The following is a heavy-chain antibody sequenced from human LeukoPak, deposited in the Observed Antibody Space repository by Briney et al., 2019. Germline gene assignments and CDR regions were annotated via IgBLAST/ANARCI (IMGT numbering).Heavy chain of an antibody. J-gene: IGHJ4*02. CDR3: AKDPHPLGELFPCYFDY. CDR1: GFTFSSYA. V-gene: IGHV3-23*01. Sequence: GGSLRLSCAASGFTFSSYAMSWVRQAPGKGLEWVSAISGSGGSTYYADSVKGRFTISRDNSKNTLYLQMNSLRAEDTAVYYCAKDPHPLGELFPCYFDYWGQGTLVTVSS. CDR2: ISGSGGST. D-gene: IGHD3-16*01.